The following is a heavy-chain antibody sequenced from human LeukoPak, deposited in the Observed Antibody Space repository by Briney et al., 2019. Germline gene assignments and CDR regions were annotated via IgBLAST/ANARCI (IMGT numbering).Heavy chain of an antibody. CDR2: ISSSSSYI. CDR1: GFTFSSYS. D-gene: IGHD2-15*01. Sequence: GSLRLSCAASGFTFSSYSMNWVRQAPGKGLEWVSSISSSSSYIYYADSVKGRFTISRDNAKNSLYLQMNSLRAEDTAVYYCARERCSGGSCYLNWFDPWGQGTLVTVSS. CDR3: ARERCSGGSCYLNWFDP. V-gene: IGHV3-21*01. J-gene: IGHJ5*02.